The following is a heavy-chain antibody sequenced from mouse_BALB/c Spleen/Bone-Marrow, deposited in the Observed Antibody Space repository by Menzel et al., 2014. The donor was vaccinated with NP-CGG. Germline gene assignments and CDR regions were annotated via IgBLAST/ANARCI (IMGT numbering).Heavy chain of an antibody. V-gene: IGHV14-3*02. CDR1: GFNIKDTY. J-gene: IGHJ3*01. CDR2: IDPANGNT. Sequence: VQLQQSGAELVKPGASVKLSCTASGFNIKDTYMHWVKRRPEQGLEWIGRIDPANGNTKYDPKFQGEATITADTSSNTAYLQLSSLTSEDTAVYYCASYYYGSAWFAYWGQGTLVTVSA. D-gene: IGHD1-1*01. CDR3: ASYYYGSAWFAY.